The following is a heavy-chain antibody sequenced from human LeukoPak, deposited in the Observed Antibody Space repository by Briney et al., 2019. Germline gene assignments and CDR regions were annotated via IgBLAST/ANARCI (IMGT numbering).Heavy chain of an antibody. Sequence: SETLSLTCAVYGGSFSGYYWSWIRQPPGKGLEWIGEINHSGSTNYNPSLKSRVTISVDTSKNQFSLKLSSVTAADTAVYYCARTHRVGPMNNWFDPWGQGTLVTVSS. CDR1: GGSFSGYY. CDR2: INHSGST. V-gene: IGHV4-34*01. J-gene: IGHJ5*02. CDR3: ARTHRVGPMNNWFDP. D-gene: IGHD2-2*01.